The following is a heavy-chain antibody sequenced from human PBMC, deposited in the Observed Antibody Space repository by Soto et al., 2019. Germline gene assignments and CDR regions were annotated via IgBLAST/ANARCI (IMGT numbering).Heavy chain of an antibody. V-gene: IGHV4-34*01. CDR1: GGSFSGYY. CDR2: INHSGST. J-gene: IGHJ4*02. Sequence: SETLSLTCAVYGGSFSGYYWSWIRQPPGKGLEWIGEINHSGSTNYNPSLKSRVTISVDTSKNQFSLKLSSVTAADTAVYYCARWGSGYYYVAGNSFDYWGQGTLVTVSS. D-gene: IGHD3-22*01. CDR3: ARWGSGYYYVAGNSFDY.